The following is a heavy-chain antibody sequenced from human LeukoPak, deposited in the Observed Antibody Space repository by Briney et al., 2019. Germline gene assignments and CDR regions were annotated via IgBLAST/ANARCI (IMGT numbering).Heavy chain of an antibody. J-gene: IGHJ4*02. Sequence: SETLSLTCAVYGGSFSSYYWSWIRQPPGKGLEWIGYIYYSGSTNYNPSLKSRVTISVDTSKNQFSLNLSSVTAADTAVYYCARLDGYNLDYWGQGNLVTVSS. D-gene: IGHD5-24*01. CDR2: IYYSGST. CDR3: ARLDGYNLDY. CDR1: GGSFSSYY. V-gene: IGHV4-59*08.